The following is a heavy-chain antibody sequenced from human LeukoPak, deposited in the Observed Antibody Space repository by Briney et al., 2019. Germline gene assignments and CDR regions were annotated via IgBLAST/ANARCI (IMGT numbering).Heavy chain of an antibody. V-gene: IGHV4-30-2*01. CDR3: ARAPVVVILPFDY. Sequence: NPSQTLSLTCTVSGGSISSGGYYWSWIRQPPGKGLEWIGYIYHSGSTYYNPSLKSRVTISVDTSKNQFSLKLSSVTAADTAVYYCARAPVVVILPFDYWGQGTLVTVSS. CDR1: GGSISSGGYY. CDR2: IYHSGST. J-gene: IGHJ4*02. D-gene: IGHD3-22*01.